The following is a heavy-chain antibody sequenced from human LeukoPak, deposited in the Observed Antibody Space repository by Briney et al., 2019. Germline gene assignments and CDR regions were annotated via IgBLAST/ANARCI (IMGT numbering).Heavy chain of an antibody. CDR2: IRSKANSYAT. Sequence: GGSLRLSCAASGFTFSDSAVHWVRQASGKGLEWVGRIRSKANSYATAYAPSVKGRCTISRNDSKNTAYLQMNSLKTEDTAVYYCTRPGSYSTDDAFDIWGQGTMVTVSS. J-gene: IGHJ3*02. CDR3: TRPGSYSTDDAFDI. V-gene: IGHV3-73*01. D-gene: IGHD1-26*01. CDR1: GFTFSDSA.